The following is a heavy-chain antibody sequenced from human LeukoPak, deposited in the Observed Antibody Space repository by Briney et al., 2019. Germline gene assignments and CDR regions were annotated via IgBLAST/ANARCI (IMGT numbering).Heavy chain of an antibody. V-gene: IGHV3-48*03. CDR3: ARDRGWLRKADY. J-gene: IGHJ4*02. D-gene: IGHD5-24*01. CDR1: GFTFSSYE. Sequence: GGSLRLSCAASGFTFSSYEMNWVRQAPGKGLEWVSYISSSGSTIYYADSVKGRFTISRDNAKNSLYLQMNRLRAEDTAVYYCARDRGWLRKADYWGQGTLVTVSS. CDR2: ISSSGSTI.